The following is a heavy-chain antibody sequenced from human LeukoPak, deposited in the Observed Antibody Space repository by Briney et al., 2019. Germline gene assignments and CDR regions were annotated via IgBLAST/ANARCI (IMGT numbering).Heavy chain of an antibody. CDR2: INHSGDT. J-gene: IGHJ5*01. D-gene: IGHD2-2*01. Sequence: SETLSLTCAVSGGSFSGDYWTWIRQPPGKGLEWIGEINHSGDTYYNPSLKSRVTLSVDRSQNQFSLKLTSVTAADTAVYYCARRTRILAARPFDSWGQGTLLTVSS. CDR1: GGSFSGDY. CDR3: ARRTRILAARPFDS. V-gene: IGHV4-34*01.